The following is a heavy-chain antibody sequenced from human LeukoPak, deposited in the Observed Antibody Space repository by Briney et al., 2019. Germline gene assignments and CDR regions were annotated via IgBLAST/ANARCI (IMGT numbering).Heavy chain of an antibody. J-gene: IGHJ5*02. Sequence: SETLSLTCAVYGGSFSGYYWSWIRQPPGKGLEWIGEINHSGSTNYNPSLKSRVTISVDTSKNQFSLKLSSVTAADTAVYYCARGFHIVVVPAALNWFDPWGQGTLVTVSS. CDR1: GGSFSGYY. V-gene: IGHV4-34*01. D-gene: IGHD2-2*01. CDR2: INHSGST. CDR3: ARGFHIVVVPAALNWFDP.